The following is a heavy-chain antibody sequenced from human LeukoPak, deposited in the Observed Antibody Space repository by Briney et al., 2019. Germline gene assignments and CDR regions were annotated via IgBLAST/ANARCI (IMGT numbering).Heavy chain of an antibody. J-gene: IGHJ4*02. CDR1: GFTFSSYS. Sequence: GGSQRLSCAASGFTFSSYSMNWVRQAPGKGLEWVSSISSSSSYIYYADSVKGRFTISRDNAKNSLYLQMNSLRAEDTAVYYCARESHDYGDQTAFDYWGQGTLVTVSS. D-gene: IGHD4-17*01. CDR2: ISSSSSYI. CDR3: ARESHDYGDQTAFDY. V-gene: IGHV3-21*01.